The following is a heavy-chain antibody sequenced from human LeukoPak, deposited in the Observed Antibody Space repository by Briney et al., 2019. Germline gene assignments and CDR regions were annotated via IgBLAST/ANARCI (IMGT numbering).Heavy chain of an antibody. V-gene: IGHV4-28*01. J-gene: IGHJ4*02. D-gene: IGHD6-19*01. CDR3: ARTPPGGFGIAVAGNEYYFDY. Sequence: SETLSLTCAVSGYSISSSNWWGWIRQPPGKGLEWIGYIYYSGSTYYNPSLKSRVTMSVDTSKNQFSLKLSSVTAVDTAVYYCARTPPGGFGIAVAGNEYYFDYWGQGTLVTVSS. CDR1: GYSISSSNW. CDR2: IYYSGST.